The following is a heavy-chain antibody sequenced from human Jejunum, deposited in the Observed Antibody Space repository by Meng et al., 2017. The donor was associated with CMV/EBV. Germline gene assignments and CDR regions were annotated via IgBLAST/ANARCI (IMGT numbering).Heavy chain of an antibody. V-gene: IGHV3-7*01. CDR1: GFPFTTYW. D-gene: IGHD6-19*01. Sequence: AASGFPFTTYWLTWVRQAPGKGLEWVANIKEDGSQTSYVDSVKGRFTISRDNARNSLCLQMNSLRVEDTAMYYCARYNSSASHDFWGQGTLVTVSS. CDR3: ARYNSSASHDF. J-gene: IGHJ4*02. CDR2: IKEDGSQT.